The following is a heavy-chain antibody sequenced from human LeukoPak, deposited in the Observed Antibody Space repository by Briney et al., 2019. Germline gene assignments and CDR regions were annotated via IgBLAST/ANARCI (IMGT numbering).Heavy chain of an antibody. J-gene: IGHJ3*02. D-gene: IGHD2-15*01. CDR1: GYTLTELS. V-gene: IGHV1-69*13. CDR2: VIPIFGTA. Sequence: GASVKVSCKVSGYTLTELSMHWVRQAPGKGLEWMGGVIPIFGTANYAQKLQGRVTITADESTRTAYMELSSLRSEDTAVYYCAREHCSGGRCYPFNAFDIWGQGTMVTVSS. CDR3: AREHCSGGRCYPFNAFDI.